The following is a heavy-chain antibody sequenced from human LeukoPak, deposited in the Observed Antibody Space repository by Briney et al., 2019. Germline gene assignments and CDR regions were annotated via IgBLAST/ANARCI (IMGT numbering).Heavy chain of an antibody. CDR1: GFTFSSYA. CDR2: ISGSGGST. Sequence: GGSLRLSCAASGFTFSSYAMSWVRQAPGKGLEWVSAISGSGGSTYYADSVKGRFTISRDNSKNTLYLQMNSLRAEDTAVYYCARDKAPVIAVAGLFDYWGQGTLVTVSS. D-gene: IGHD6-19*01. V-gene: IGHV3-23*01. J-gene: IGHJ4*02. CDR3: ARDKAPVIAVAGLFDY.